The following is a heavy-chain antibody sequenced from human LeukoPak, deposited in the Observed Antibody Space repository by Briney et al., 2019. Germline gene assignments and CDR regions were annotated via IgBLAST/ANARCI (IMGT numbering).Heavy chain of an antibody. J-gene: IGHJ4*02. CDR3: ARGLKSYDFDY. D-gene: IGHD4-17*01. CDR2: IYTSGST. Sequence: PSETLSLTCTVSGGSIRSNYWSWIRQPAGKGLEWIGRIYTSGSTIYNPSLKSRVTMSVDTSKNQFSLKLSSVTAADTAVYYCARGLKSYDFDYWGQGTLVTVSS. V-gene: IGHV4-4*07. CDR1: GGSIRSNY.